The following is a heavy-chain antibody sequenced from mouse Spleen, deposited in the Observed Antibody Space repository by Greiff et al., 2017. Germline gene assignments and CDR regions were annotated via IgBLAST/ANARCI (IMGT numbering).Heavy chain of an antibody. CDR1: GFTFSDYY. CDR3: ARSLTGPYFDY. CDR2: INYDGSST. D-gene: IGHD4-1*01. V-gene: IGHV5-16*01. J-gene: IGHJ2*01. Sequence: EVKLVESEGGLVQPGSSMKLSCTASGFTFSDYYMAWVRQVPEKGLEWVANINYDGSSTYYLDSLKSRFIISRDNAKNILYLQMSSLKSEDTATYYCARSLTGPYFDYWGQGTTLTVSS.